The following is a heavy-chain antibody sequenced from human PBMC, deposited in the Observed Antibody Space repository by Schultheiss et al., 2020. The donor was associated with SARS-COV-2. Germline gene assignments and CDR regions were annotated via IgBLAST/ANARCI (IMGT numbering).Heavy chain of an antibody. CDR2: IYYSGST. CDR3: AEGVSYWYFDL. D-gene: IGHD6-6*01. CDR1: AGSVGGYY. Sequence: SETLSLTCTFSAGSVGGYYWHWIRQPPGKGLEWIGYIYYSGSTYYNPSLKSRVTISVDTSKNQFSLKMSSVTAADTAVYYCAEGVSYWYFDLWGRGTLVTVSS. V-gene: IGHV4-59*02. J-gene: IGHJ2*01.